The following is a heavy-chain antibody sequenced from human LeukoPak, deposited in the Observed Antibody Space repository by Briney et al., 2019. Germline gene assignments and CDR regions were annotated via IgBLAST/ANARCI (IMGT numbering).Heavy chain of an antibody. J-gene: IGHJ4*02. CDR2: ISGSGGST. Sequence: PGGSLRLSCAASGFTFSSYAMSWVRQAPGKGLEWVSAISGSGGSTYYADSVKGRFTISRDNSENTLYLQMNSLRAEDTAVYYCAKRIAAANYFDYWGQGTLVTVSS. D-gene: IGHD6-13*01. V-gene: IGHV3-23*01. CDR3: AKRIAAANYFDY. CDR1: GFTFSSYA.